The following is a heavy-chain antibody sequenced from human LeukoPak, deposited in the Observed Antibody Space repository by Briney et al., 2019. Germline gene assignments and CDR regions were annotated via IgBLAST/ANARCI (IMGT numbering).Heavy chain of an antibody. CDR3: ARLRGNDNDYPDY. CDR2: IYYSGST. Sequence: SETLCLTCTVSGGSISSSSYYWGWIRQPPGKGLEWIGSIYYSGSTYYNPSLKSRVTISVDTSKNQFSLKLSSVTAADTAVYYCARLRGNDNDYPDYWGQGTLVTVSS. D-gene: IGHD4-11*01. CDR1: GGSISSSSYY. J-gene: IGHJ4*02. V-gene: IGHV4-39*01.